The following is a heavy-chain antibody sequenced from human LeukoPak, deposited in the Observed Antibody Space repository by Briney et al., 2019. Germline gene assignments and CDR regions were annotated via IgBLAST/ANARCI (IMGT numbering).Heavy chain of an antibody. CDR3: AREREGYHYGMDV. CDR1: SGSISSYY. CDR2: LYYSGST. D-gene: IGHD2-2*01. Sequence: SETLSLTCTVSSGSISSYYWSWIRQPPGKALEWIGYLYYSGSTNYNPSLKSRVTISVDTSKNQFSLKLSSVTAADTAVYYCAREREGYHYGMDVWGQGTTVTVSS. J-gene: IGHJ6*02. V-gene: IGHV4-59*01.